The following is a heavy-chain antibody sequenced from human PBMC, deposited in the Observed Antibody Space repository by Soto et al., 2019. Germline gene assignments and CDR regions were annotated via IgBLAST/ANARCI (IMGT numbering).Heavy chain of an antibody. Sequence: QVQLVESGGGVVQPGRSLRLSCAASGFTLSSYAMHWVRQAPGKGLEWMALVSYDGSNKYSADSVKGRFTISRDTSKNTLYPQMNSLRVEDTAVYYCARTAKGTSQGVVDYWGQGSVVTVSS. CDR1: GFTLSSYA. D-gene: IGHD3-10*01. CDR3: ARTAKGTSQGVVDY. J-gene: IGHJ4*02. CDR2: VSYDGSNK. V-gene: IGHV3-30-3*01.